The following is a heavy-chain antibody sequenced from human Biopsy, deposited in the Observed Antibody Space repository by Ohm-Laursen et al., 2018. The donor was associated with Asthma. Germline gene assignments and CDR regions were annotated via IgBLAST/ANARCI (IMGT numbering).Heavy chain of an antibody. Sequence: VSSVKVSCKAPGGTFSNFAISWVRQAPGQGLEWLGGIMTVFGTTNHAQKFQGRVTITADESTSTAYMEVTSLRSEDTAIYYRARCQVGYSSGWSLLLKKIYYSGMDVWGQGTAVTVSS. CDR2: IMTVFGTT. CDR1: GGTFSNFA. D-gene: IGHD6-19*01. J-gene: IGHJ6*02. CDR3: ARCQVGYSSGWSLLLKKIYYSGMDV. V-gene: IGHV1-69*01.